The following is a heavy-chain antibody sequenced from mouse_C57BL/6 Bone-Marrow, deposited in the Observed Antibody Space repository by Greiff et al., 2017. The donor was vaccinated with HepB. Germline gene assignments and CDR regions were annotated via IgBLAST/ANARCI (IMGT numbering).Heavy chain of an antibody. CDR3: ARRGLHGSPWYFDV. D-gene: IGHD1-1*01. CDR1: GFTFSDYG. Sequence: EVKLVESGGGLVKPGGSLKLSCAASGFTFSDYGMHWVRQAPEKGLEWVAYISSGSSTIYYADTVKGRFTISRDNAKNNLFLQMTSLRSEDTAMYYWARRGLHGSPWYFDVWGTGTTVTFSS. V-gene: IGHV5-17*01. J-gene: IGHJ1*03. CDR2: ISSGSSTI.